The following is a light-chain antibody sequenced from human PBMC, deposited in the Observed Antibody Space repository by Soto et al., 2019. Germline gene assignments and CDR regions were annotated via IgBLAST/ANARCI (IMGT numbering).Light chain of an antibody. Sequence: EIVLTQSPGILSLYPGERASLSCGASQSITSSFLAWYQQKPGQAPRLLIYGASSRATGIPDRFSSTGSETDFTLTINRLEPEDFAVYYCQQYENSPITFGQGTRLE. V-gene: IGKV3-20*01. CDR3: QQYENSPIT. J-gene: IGKJ5*01. CDR2: GAS. CDR1: QSITSSF.